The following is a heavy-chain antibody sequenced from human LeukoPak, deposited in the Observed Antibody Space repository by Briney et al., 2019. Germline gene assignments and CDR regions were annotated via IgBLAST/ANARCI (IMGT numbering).Heavy chain of an antibody. CDR1: GFTFSSYS. CDR2: ISSSSSYI. V-gene: IGHV3-21*01. Sequence: GGSLRLSCAASGFTFSSYSMNWVRQAPGKGLEWVSSISSSSSYIYYADSVKGRFTISRDNAKNSLYLQMNSLRAEDTAVYYCARGLYYYDSRGAFDIWGQGTMVTVSS. J-gene: IGHJ3*02. CDR3: ARGLYYYDSRGAFDI. D-gene: IGHD3-22*01.